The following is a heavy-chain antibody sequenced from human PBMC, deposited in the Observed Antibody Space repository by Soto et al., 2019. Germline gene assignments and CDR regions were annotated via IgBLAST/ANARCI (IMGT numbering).Heavy chain of an antibody. V-gene: IGHV4-34*01. CDR2: IDQTGRT. D-gene: IGHD3-10*01. CDR1: GESFSDYF. CDR3: ARGVGSGRDYGLDV. Sequence: QVQLQQWGAGLLKPSETLSLTCAVSGESFSDYFWSWIRQPPGKGLEWIGEIDQTGRTNYNPSLKSRVIMSVVTSKNQFSLNLSTVTAADTAMYYCARGVGSGRDYGLDVWGQGTTVTVS. J-gene: IGHJ6*02.